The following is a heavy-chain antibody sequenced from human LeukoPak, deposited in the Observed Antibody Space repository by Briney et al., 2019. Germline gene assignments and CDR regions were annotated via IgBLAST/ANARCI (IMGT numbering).Heavy chain of an antibody. V-gene: IGHV3-66*01. Sequence: GGSLRLSCAASGFTVTSNRMNWVRQAPGKGLEWVSIIYTGGTTHYADSLKDRFTISRDDSINTLYLQMNSLRAEDTAVYYCARDSSSYYFDYWGQGTLVTVSS. CDR2: IYTGGTT. J-gene: IGHJ4*02. CDR1: GFTVTSNR. CDR3: ARDSSSYYFDY. D-gene: IGHD6-6*01.